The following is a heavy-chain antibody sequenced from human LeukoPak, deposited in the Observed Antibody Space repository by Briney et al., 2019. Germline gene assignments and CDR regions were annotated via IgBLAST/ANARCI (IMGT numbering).Heavy chain of an antibody. CDR1: GDSVSNKNW. V-gene: IGHV4-4*02. Sequence: SETLSLTCGVSGDSVSNKNWWNWVRQPPGKGLEWIGEIHHSGNTNYNSSLKSRVTISVDTFKNQISLKLTSVTAADTAVYYCARGLNYDFWSGPYYYYMDVWGKGTTVTVSS. CDR2: IHHSGNT. D-gene: IGHD3-3*01. J-gene: IGHJ6*03. CDR3: ARGLNYDFWSGPYYYYMDV.